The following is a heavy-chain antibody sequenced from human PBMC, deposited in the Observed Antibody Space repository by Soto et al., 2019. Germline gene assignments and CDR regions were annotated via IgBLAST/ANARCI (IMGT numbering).Heavy chain of an antibody. D-gene: IGHD5-12*01. CDR1: GFTFHTYA. CDR2: ITGGGGRT. CDR3: AKRGFDSGGWDYYALDV. Sequence: LRLSCAASGFTFHTYAMTWVRQAPEKGLEWVSAITGGGGRTYYADSVKGRFAISRDNSKNTLYLQMNSLRVEDTAVYYCAKRGFDSGGWDYYALDVWGQGTAVTVSS. J-gene: IGHJ6*02. V-gene: IGHV3-23*01.